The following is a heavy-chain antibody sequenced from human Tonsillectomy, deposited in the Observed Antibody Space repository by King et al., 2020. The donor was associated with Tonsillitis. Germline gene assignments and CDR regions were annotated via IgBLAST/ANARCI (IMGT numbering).Heavy chain of an antibody. D-gene: IGHD3-9*01. V-gene: IGHV3-23*04. CDR1: GFTFSSYA. CDR3: AKDLGGGYDILTGYYYYYYMDV. CDR2: ISSGGDNT. J-gene: IGHJ6*03. Sequence: VQLVESGGGLVQPGGSLRLSCAASGFTFSSYAMSWVRQAPGKGLEWVSAISSGGDNTYYADSVKGRFIISRDSSKNTLYLQMNSLRAEDTAVYYCAKDLGGGYDILTGYYYYYYMDVWGKGTTVTVSS.